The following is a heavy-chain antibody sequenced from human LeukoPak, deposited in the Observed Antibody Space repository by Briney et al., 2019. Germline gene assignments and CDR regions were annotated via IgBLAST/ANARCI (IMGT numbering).Heavy chain of an antibody. V-gene: IGHV3-30*02. CDR1: GFTFRNFG. J-gene: IGHJ3*02. CDR3: ASVDAFDI. Sequence: GGSLRLSCAASGFTFRNFGMHWVRQAPGKGLEWVAFVRSGGIEKFYADSVKGRFTISKDNSKNTLYLQMNSLRAEDTAVYYCASVDAFDIWGQGTMVTVSS. CDR2: VRSGGIEK.